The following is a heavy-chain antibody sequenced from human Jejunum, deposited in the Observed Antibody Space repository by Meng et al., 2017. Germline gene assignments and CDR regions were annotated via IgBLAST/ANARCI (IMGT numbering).Heavy chain of an antibody. V-gene: IGHV4-59*12. CDR3: ARNPYSSGYYDAFDI. D-gene: IGHD6-19*01. CDR2: ISHSGST. Sequence: SETLSLTCTVSDGSISGYYWSWIRQPPGKGLEWIAYISHSGSTNYNPSLKSRVTISVDTSENQFSLKLTSVTAADTAVYHCARNPYSSGYYDAFDIWGQGTMVTVSS. J-gene: IGHJ3*02. CDR1: DGSISGYY.